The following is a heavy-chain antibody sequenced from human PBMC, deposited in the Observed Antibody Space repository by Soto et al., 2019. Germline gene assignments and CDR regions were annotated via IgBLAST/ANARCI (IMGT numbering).Heavy chain of an antibody. Sequence: PSETLSLTCTVSGGSISSYYWSWIRQPPGKGLEWIGYIYYSGSTNYNPSLKSRVTISVDTSKNQFSLKLSSVTAADTAVYYCARHKILDYDILTGYLGGAFDIWGQGTMVTVSS. V-gene: IGHV4-59*08. CDR2: IYYSGST. CDR1: GGSISSYY. J-gene: IGHJ3*02. CDR3: ARHKILDYDILTGYLGGAFDI. D-gene: IGHD3-9*01.